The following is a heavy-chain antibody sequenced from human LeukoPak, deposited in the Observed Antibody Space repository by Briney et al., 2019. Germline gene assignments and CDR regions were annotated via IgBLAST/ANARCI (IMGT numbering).Heavy chain of an antibody. V-gene: IGHV1-2*02. J-gene: IGHJ1*01. CDR3: ARADCSSTSCYTIGVYFQH. D-gene: IGHD2-2*02. CDR2: INPNSGGT. CDR1: GYTFTSYG. Sequence: ASVTVSCKASGYTFTSYGISWVRQAPGQGLEWMGWINPNSGGTNYAQKFQGRVTMTRDTSISTAYMELSRLRSDDTAVYYCARADCSSTSCYTIGVYFQHWGQGTLVTVSS.